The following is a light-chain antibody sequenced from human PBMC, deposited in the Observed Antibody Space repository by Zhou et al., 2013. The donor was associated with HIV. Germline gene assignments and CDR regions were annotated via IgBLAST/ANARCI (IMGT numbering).Light chain of an antibody. Sequence: EIVLTQSPGSLSLSPGERATLSCRASQGVSSNLAWYQQKPGQAPRLLMYDASNRAAGIPARFSGSGSGTDFTLTISSLEPEDSAVYYCQQRSNWPRTLTFGGGTTLEI. CDR3: QQRSNWPRTLT. J-gene: IGKJ4*01. CDR2: DAS. CDR1: QGVSSN. V-gene: IGKV3-11*01.